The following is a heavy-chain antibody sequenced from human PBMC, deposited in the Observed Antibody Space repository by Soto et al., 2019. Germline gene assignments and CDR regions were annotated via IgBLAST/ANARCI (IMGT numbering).Heavy chain of an antibody. J-gene: IGHJ6*02. CDR1: GFTFSDYY. CDR2: ISSSGSTI. CDR3: ARDQYYYGSGSYPYYYYGMDV. V-gene: IGHV3-11*01. Sequence: PGGSLRLSCAASGFTFSDYYMSWIRQAPGKGLEWVSYISSSGSTIYYADTVKGRFTISRDNAKNSLYLQMNSLRAEDTAVYYCARDQYYYGSGSYPYYYYGMDVWGQGTTFTVSS. D-gene: IGHD3-10*01.